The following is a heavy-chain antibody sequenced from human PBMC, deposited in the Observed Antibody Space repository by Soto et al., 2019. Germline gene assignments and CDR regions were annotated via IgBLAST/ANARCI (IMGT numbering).Heavy chain of an antibody. CDR2: IKQDGNEK. V-gene: IGHV3-7*01. Sequence: GGSLRLSCVFSGFTFSTYWMSWVRQVPGKGLEWVASIKQDGNEKYYVDSVKGRFSISRDNAKNTLHLQVDSLRAEDTAVYFCARDGWYSSAYFDYWGQGTEVTVSS. D-gene: IGHD6-19*01. CDR3: ARDGWYSSAYFDY. CDR1: GFTFSTYW. J-gene: IGHJ4*02.